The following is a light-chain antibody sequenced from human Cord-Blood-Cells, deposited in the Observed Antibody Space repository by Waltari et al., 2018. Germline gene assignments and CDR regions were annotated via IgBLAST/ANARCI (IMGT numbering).Light chain of an antibody. V-gene: IGLV6-57*02. CDR3: QSYDSSNHRVV. CDR1: SGSIASNY. J-gene: IGLJ2*01. CDR2: EDN. Sequence: NFMLTQPHSVSESPGKTVTISCTGSSGSIASNYVQWYQQRPGSAPTTVIYEDNQRPSGVPGRFSGSLDSSSNSASLPISGLKTEDEADYYCQSYDSSNHRVVFGGGTKLTVL.